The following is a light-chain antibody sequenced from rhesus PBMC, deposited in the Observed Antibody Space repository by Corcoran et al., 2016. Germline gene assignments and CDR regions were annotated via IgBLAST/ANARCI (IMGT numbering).Light chain of an antibody. J-gene: IGKJ4*01. CDR3: QHYYSTPLT. CDR1: QGITND. Sequence: DIQMTQSPSSLSASVGDRVTITCRASQGITNDLAWYQQKPGETPKLLIYEASSLQSGIPSRFSVSGSWTDFTLTISSLQSEDFATYYCQHYYSTPLTFGGGTKVEIK. V-gene: IGKV1-25*01. CDR2: EAS.